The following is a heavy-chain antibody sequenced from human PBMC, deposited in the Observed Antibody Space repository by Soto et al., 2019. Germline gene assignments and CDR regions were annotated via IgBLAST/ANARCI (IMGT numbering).Heavy chain of an antibody. CDR2: ISSSSSYI. D-gene: IGHD3-22*01. Sequence: EVQLVESGGGLVKPGGSLRLSCAASGFTFSSYSMNWVRQAPGKGLEWVSSISSSSSYIYYADSVKGRFTISRDNAKNSLSLQMNSLRAEDTAVYYCARDLGYYDSSGRRSAFDIWGQGTMVTVSS. J-gene: IGHJ3*02. CDR3: ARDLGYYDSSGRRSAFDI. CDR1: GFTFSSYS. V-gene: IGHV3-21*01.